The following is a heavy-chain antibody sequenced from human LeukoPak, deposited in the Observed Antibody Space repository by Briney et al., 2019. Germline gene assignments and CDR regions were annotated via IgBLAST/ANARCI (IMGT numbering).Heavy chain of an antibody. CDR3: ARDRSFGDGSGNYYDY. J-gene: IGHJ4*02. Sequence: ASVKVSCKASGYTFTGYYMHWVRQAPGQGLEWMGWINPNSGGTNYAQKFQGRVTMTGDTSISIAYMEVSRLRSDDTAVYYCARDRSFGDGSGNYYDYWGQGTLVTVSS. CDR2: INPNSGGT. CDR1: GYTFTGYY. D-gene: IGHD3-10*01. V-gene: IGHV1-2*02.